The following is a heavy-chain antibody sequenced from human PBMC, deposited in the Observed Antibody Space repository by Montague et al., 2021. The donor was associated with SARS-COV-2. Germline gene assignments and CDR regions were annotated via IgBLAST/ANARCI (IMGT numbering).Heavy chain of an antibody. Sequence: CAISGDSVASNSAAWIWIRQSPSRGLEWLARTYYRSKWYNEYAXXXKXXXNIXLDTSKNHLSLQVNSVTREDTAVYYCAREGEWELQGPRHSSFYFAMDVWGQGTSVTVSS. CDR3: AREGEWELQGPRHSSFYFAMDV. J-gene: IGHJ6*02. CDR1: GDSVASNSAA. D-gene: IGHD1-26*01. CDR2: TYYRSKWYN. V-gene: IGHV6-1*01.